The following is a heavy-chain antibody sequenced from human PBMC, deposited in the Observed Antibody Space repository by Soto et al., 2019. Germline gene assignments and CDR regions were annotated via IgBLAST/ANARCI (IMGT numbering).Heavy chain of an antibody. CDR3: ARHQYSSGWYVYFDY. V-gene: IGHV4-59*08. J-gene: IGHJ4*02. CDR2: IYYSGST. CDR1: GGSIISYY. Sequence: SETLSLTCTVSGGSIISYYWSWIRQPPGKGLEWIGYIYYSGSTNYNPSLKSRVTISVDTSKNQFSLKLSSVTAADTAVYYCARHQYSSGWYVYFDYWGQGTLVTVS. D-gene: IGHD6-19*01.